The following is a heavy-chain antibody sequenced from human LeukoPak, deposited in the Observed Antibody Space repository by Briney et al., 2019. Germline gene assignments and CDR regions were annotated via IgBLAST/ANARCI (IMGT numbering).Heavy chain of an antibody. CDR3: ARDQYTGSFDY. CDR2: IYYSGST. J-gene: IGHJ4*02. V-gene: IGHV4-31*03. Sequence: PSETLSLTCTVSGGSISSGGYYWSWIRQHPGKGLEWIGYIYYSGSTYYNPSLKSRVTISVDTSKNQFSLKLSSVTAADTAVYYCARDQYTGSFDYWGQETLVTVSS. D-gene: IGHD6-6*01. CDR1: GGSISSGGYY.